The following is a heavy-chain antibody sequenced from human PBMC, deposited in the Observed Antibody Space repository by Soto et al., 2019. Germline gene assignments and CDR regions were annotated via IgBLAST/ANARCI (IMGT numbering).Heavy chain of an antibody. V-gene: IGHV3-21*01. CDR3: ARDRGYDAHAYYYNAMNV. CDR1: GFTFRTYT. J-gene: IGHJ6*04. Sequence: GGSLSLSCISSGFTFRTYTMNWVRQAPGKGLEWVSGIRGFSPYTFYAESVKGRFTISRDNAKNSLYLQMNSMRAEDTAVYYCARDRGYDAHAYYYNAMNVGGKGRTVTVPS. CDR2: IRGFSPYT. D-gene: IGHD2-15*01.